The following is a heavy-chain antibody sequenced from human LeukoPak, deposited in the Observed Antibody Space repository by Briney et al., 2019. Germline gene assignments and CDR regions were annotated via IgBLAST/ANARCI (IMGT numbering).Heavy chain of an antibody. D-gene: IGHD3-22*01. Sequence: PSGTLSLTCTVSGDSFSSGSYYLSWIRQPPGKGLDWIAYMSPSGTTNYNPSLKSRVTTSVDTSRTQFSLRLSSVTAADTAVYYCARGQDDRSGTFDYWGQGTLVTVSS. CDR3: ARGQDDRSGTFDY. CDR1: GDSFSSGSYY. CDR2: MSPSGTT. V-gene: IGHV4-61*01. J-gene: IGHJ4*02.